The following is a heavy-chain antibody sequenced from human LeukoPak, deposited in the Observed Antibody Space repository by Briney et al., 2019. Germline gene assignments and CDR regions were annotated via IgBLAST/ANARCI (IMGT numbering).Heavy chain of an antibody. V-gene: IGHV4-59*11. CDR1: GGSISSHY. Sequence: SETLSLTCTVSGGSISSHYWSWIRQPPGKGLEWIGYIYYSGSTNYNPSLKSRVTISVDTSKNQFSLKLSSVTAADTAVYYCASSKVRGVIRALDYWGQGTLVTVSS. CDR2: IYYSGST. D-gene: IGHD3-10*01. CDR3: ASSKVRGVIRALDY. J-gene: IGHJ4*02.